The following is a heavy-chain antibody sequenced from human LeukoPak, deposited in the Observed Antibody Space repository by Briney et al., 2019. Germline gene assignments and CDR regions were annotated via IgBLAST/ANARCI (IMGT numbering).Heavy chain of an antibody. CDR3: AKASGKLPINGNY. CDR2: ISGSGGST. D-gene: IGHD1-7*01. CDR1: GFTFSSYA. V-gene: IGHV3-23*01. J-gene: IGHJ4*02. Sequence: PGRSLRLSCAASGFTFSSYAMSWVRQAPGKGLEWVSAISGSGGSTYYADSVKGRFTISRDNSKNTLYLQMNSLRAEDTAVYYCAKASGKLPINGNYWGQGTLVTVSS.